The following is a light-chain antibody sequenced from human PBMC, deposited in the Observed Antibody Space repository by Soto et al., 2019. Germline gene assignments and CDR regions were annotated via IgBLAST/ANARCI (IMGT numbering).Light chain of an antibody. V-gene: IGKV3-11*01. CDR1: QSVSSY. Sequence: EIVLPQSPATLSLSPGERATLSCRASQSVSSYLAWYQQKPGQAPRLLIYDASNRATGIPVRFSGSGSGTDFTLTISSLEPEDFAVYYCQQRSNWPLFGQGTRLEIK. CDR2: DAS. CDR3: QQRSNWPL. J-gene: IGKJ5*01.